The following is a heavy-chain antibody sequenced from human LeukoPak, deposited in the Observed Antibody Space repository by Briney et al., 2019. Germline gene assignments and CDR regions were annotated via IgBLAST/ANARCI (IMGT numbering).Heavy chain of an antibody. J-gene: IGHJ4*02. V-gene: IGHV4-34*01. CDR2: TNHRGST. CDR3: ARAPSSGWYELLSFPFDY. D-gene: IGHD6-19*01. Sequence: SETLSLTCAVYGGSFSGYYWSWIRQPPGKGLEWIGETNHRGSTNYNPSLKSRVTISVDTSKNQFSLKLSSVTAADTAVYYCARAPSSGWYELLSFPFDYWGQGTLVTVSS. CDR1: GGSFSGYY.